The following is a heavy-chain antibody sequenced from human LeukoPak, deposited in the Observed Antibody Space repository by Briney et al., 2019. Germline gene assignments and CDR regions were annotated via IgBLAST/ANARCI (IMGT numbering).Heavy chain of an antibody. Sequence: GGSLRLSCAASGFTFSSYWMSWVRQAPGKGLEWVANIKQDGSEKYYVDSVKGRFTISRDNAKNSLYLQMNSLRAEDTAVYHCASHQEWQPPSGFDIWGQGTVVTVSS. CDR1: GFTFSSYW. CDR3: ASHQEWQPPSGFDI. CDR2: IKQDGSEK. V-gene: IGHV3-7*05. J-gene: IGHJ3*02. D-gene: IGHD3-3*01.